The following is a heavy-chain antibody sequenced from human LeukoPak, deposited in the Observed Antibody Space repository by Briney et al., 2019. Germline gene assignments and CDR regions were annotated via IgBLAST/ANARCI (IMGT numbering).Heavy chain of an antibody. Sequence: SETLSLTCTVSGGSISSYYWSWIRQPPGKGLEWIGYIYYSGSTNYNPSLKSRVTISVDTSKNQFSLKLSSVTAADTAVYYCARERRYYDFWSGYSDYYYYGMDVWGQGTTVTVSS. D-gene: IGHD3-3*01. CDR2: IYYSGST. CDR1: GGSISSYY. J-gene: IGHJ6*02. CDR3: ARERRYYDFWSGYSDYYYYGMDV. V-gene: IGHV4-59*01.